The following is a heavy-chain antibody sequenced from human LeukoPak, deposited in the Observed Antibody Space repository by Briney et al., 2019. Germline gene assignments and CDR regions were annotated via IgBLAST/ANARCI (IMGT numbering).Heavy chain of an antibody. CDR3: AKDRDDYVWGSYLGAFDI. CDR1: GFTFSSYS. D-gene: IGHD3-16*01. CDR2: ISSSSSYI. J-gene: IGHJ3*02. V-gene: IGHV3-21*04. Sequence: PGGSLRLSCAASGFTFSSYSMNWVRQAPGKGLEWVSSISSSSSYIYSADSVKGRFTISRDNSKNTLYLQMNSLRAEDTAVFYCAKDRDDYVWGSYLGAFDIWGQGTMVTVSS.